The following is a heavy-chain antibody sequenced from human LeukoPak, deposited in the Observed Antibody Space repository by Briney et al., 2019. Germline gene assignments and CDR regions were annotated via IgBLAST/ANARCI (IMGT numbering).Heavy chain of an antibody. CDR3: ATGKDRSGYYYSLDY. CDR1: GGTFSSYA. Sequence: GSSVKVSCKASGGTFSSYAISWVRQAPGQGLEWMGRIIPILGIANYAQKFQGRATISADLATATAYMELSSLTSEDTGVYCATGKDRSGYYYSLDYWGQGTLVAVSS. CDR2: IIPILGIA. J-gene: IGHJ4*02. V-gene: IGHV1-69*04. D-gene: IGHD3-22*01.